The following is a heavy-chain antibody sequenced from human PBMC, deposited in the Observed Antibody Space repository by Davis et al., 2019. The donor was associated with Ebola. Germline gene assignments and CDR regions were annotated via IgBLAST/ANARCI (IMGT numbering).Heavy chain of an antibody. CDR1: GFIFSSYA. J-gene: IGHJ4*02. D-gene: IGHD2-15*01. V-gene: IGHV3-30*04. CDR2: ISYDGSNK. CDR3: AKAIYCSGGSCNLQFDY. Sequence: GGSLRLSCAASGFIFSSYAMHWVRQAPGKGLEWVAVISYDGSNKYYADSVKGRFTISRDISKNTLYLQMNSLRVEDTAVYYCAKAIYCSGGSCNLQFDYWGQGTLVTVSS.